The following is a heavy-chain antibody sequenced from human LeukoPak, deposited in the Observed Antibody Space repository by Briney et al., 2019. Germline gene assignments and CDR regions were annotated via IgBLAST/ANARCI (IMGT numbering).Heavy chain of an antibody. D-gene: IGHD3-22*01. CDR1: GGSISDSSYY. CDR2: IDYSGST. CDR3: ARRPDSSGYYRSYYYYMDV. J-gene: IGHJ6*03. V-gene: IGHV4-39*07. Sequence: SETLSLTCTVSGGSISDSSYYWGWIRQPPGRGLEWIGSIDYSGSTDYNPSLKSRVTISVDTSKNQFSLKLSSVTAADTAVYYCARRPDSSGYYRSYYYYMDVWGKGTTVTISS.